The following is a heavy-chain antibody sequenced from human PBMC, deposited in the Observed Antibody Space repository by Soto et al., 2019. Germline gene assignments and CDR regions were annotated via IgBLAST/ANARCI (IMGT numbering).Heavy chain of an antibody. D-gene: IGHD2-8*01. CDR1: GGSFSGYY. J-gene: IGHJ4*02. V-gene: IGHV4-34*01. CDR2: ITHSGGT. CDR3: ARGAVLMGYASFDY. Sequence: SETLSLTCAVYGGSFSGYYWSWIRQPPGRGLEWIGEITHSGGTNYSPSLKSRVTMSVDTSKNQFSLNLSSMAAADTAVYYCARGAVLMGYASFDYWGQGTLVTVSS.